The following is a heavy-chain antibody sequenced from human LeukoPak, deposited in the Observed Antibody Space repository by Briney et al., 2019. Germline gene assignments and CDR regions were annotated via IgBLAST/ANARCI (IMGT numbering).Heavy chain of an antibody. D-gene: IGHD1-26*01. CDR1: GGSITNGGYY. CDR3: ARERLGGSYYRPVEY. J-gene: IGHJ4*02. V-gene: IGHV4-61*02. CDR2: IYTTGST. Sequence: SQTLSLTCTVSGGSITNGGYYWSWIRQPAGKGLEWIGRIYTTGSTNYNPSLKSRVTISLDTSKNQFSLKLSSVSAEDTALYYCARERLGGSYYRPVEYWGQGTLVTVSS.